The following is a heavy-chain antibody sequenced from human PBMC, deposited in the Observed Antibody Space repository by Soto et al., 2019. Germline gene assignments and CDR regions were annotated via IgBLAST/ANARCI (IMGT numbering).Heavy chain of an antibody. Sequence: PGESLKISCKGSGYSSTSYWISWVRQMPGKGLEWMGRIDPSDSYTNYSPSFQGHVTISADKSISTAYLQWSSLKASDTAMYYCASQVGMTYYYGSGSYSFDPWGQGTLVTVSS. CDR2: IDPSDSYT. V-gene: IGHV5-10-1*01. CDR3: ASQVGMTYYYGSGSYSFDP. D-gene: IGHD3-10*01. J-gene: IGHJ5*02. CDR1: GYSSTSYW.